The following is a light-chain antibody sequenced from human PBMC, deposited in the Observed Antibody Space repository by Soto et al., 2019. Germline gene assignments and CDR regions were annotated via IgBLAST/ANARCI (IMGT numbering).Light chain of an antibody. CDR1: QSVITY. J-gene: IGKJ1*01. CDR2: GAS. V-gene: IGKV3-11*01. Sequence: EIVLTQFPATLSLSPGERATLSCRASQSVITYLAWYQQKPGQAPRLLIYGASNRATGIPARFSGSGSGTDFNRTVGSLEPEDSAVYCCHQRGTWPERFGQGTKVEIK. CDR3: HQRGTWPER.